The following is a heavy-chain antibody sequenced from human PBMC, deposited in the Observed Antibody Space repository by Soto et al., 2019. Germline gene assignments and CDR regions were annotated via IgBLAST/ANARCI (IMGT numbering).Heavy chain of an antibody. Sequence: SVKVSCKASGGTFSSYTISWVRQAPGQGLEWMGRIIPILGIANYAQKFQGRVTITADKSTSTAYMELSSLRSEDTAVYYCAGGRTNYYYGMDVWGEGTTVTGSS. V-gene: IGHV1-69*02. CDR3: AGGRTNYYYGMDV. J-gene: IGHJ6*04. CDR2: IIPILGIA. CDR1: GGTFSSYT.